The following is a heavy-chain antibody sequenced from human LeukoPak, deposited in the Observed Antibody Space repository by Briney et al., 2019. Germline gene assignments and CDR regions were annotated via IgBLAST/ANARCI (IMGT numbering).Heavy chain of an antibody. Sequence: SETLSLTCNVSGVSISSSSYYWGWIRQPPGKGLEWIGSIYSSGSTYYNSSLKSRVTISIDTSKNQVSLKMSSVTAADTAVYYCAKSGGYGLIDYWGQGTLVTVPS. J-gene: IGHJ4*01. CDR3: AKSGGYGLIDY. V-gene: IGHV4-39*01. CDR2: IYSSGST. CDR1: GVSISSSSYY. D-gene: IGHD6-25*01.